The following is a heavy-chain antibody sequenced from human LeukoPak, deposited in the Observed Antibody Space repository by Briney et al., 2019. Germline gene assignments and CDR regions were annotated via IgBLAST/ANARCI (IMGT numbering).Heavy chain of an antibody. Sequence: GGSLRLSCAASGFTFSTYAMNWVRQAPGKGLEWVSGISDNGGSTYYADSVKGRFTISRDNSKNTLYLQMNSLRAEDTAVYYCAKGGGSVAAHYFDYWGQGTLVTVSS. CDR1: GFTFSTYA. D-gene: IGHD6-6*01. CDR3: AKGGGSVAAHYFDY. J-gene: IGHJ4*02. V-gene: IGHV3-23*01. CDR2: ISDNGGST.